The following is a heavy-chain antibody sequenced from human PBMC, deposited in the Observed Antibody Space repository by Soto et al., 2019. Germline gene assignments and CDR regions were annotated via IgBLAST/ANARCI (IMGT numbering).Heavy chain of an antibody. CDR2: INPKSGGT. V-gene: IGHV1-2*02. Sequence: VKVSCKASGYSFVDYYLHLVRRAPGQGLEWLAWINPKSGGTKYAQKFQVSVTMTRDTYVSTAYMELTRLKFDDTPDHYSWAIKITFGGTLSGYSVDLWGKGTLVTVSS. CDR3: WAIKITFGGTLSGYSVDL. J-gene: IGHJ5*02. CDR1: GYSFVDYY. D-gene: IGHD3-16*01.